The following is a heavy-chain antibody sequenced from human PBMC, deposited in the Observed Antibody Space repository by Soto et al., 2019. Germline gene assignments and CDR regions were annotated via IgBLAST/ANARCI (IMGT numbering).Heavy chain of an antibody. J-gene: IGHJ5*02. V-gene: IGHV5-51*01. CDR1: GYIFSTYW. Sequence: GESLKISCRGSGYIFSTYWIGWVRQMPGEGLEWMGIIFPGDSDTRYSPSFQGQVTISADKSINTAYLQWSSLKPSDTAIYYCARVSSRSTVVADWLDTWGQGTLVTVSS. D-gene: IGHD1-1*01. CDR3: ARVSSRSTVVADWLDT. CDR2: IFPGDSDT.